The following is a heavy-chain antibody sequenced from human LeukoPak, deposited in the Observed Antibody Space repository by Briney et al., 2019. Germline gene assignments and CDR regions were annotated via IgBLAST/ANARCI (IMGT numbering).Heavy chain of an antibody. CDR1: GFTFSSYA. D-gene: IGHD6-13*01. CDR3: AILPGYSSSWYEVDY. Sequence: PGGSLRLSCAASGFTFSSYAMSWVRQAPGKGLEWVSGISGSGGSTYYADSVKGRFTISRANSKNTLYLQMNSPRAEDTAVYYCAILPGYSSSWYEVDYWGQGTLVTVSS. J-gene: IGHJ4*02. V-gene: IGHV3-23*01. CDR2: ISGSGGST.